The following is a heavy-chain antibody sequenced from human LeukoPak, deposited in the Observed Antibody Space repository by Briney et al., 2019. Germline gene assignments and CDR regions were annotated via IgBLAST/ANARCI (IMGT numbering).Heavy chain of an antibody. J-gene: IGHJ6*03. V-gene: IGHV3-11*04. CDR1: GFTFSDYY. CDR2: ISSSGSTI. CDR3: ARIFGSCRGDYYYYMDV. Sequence: KPGGSLRFSCAASGFTFSDYYMSWIRQGPGKGLEWVSYISSSGSTIYYADSVKGRFTISRDNAKNSLYLQMNSLRAEDTAVYYCARIFGSCRGDYYYYMDVWGKGTTVTVSS. D-gene: IGHD3-10*01.